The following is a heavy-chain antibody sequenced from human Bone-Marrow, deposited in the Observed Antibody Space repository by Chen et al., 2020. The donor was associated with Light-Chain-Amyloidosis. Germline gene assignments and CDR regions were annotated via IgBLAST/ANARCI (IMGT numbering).Heavy chain of an antibody. CDR1: GFSFRSYG. J-gene: IGHJ6*02. D-gene: IGHD3-10*01. CDR3: AKDIDGFGEYVYYKYGMDV. CDR2: MSYDGSNR. Sequence: QVQLVESGGGVVQPGRSLRLSCTASGFSFRSYGLHWVRQAPGKGLVWVAVMSYDGSNRHSGDSVKGRFTISRDNSRSTLYLQMNRLRGEDTAVYYCAKDIDGFGEYVYYKYGMDVWGQGTTVTVSS. V-gene: IGHV3-30*18.